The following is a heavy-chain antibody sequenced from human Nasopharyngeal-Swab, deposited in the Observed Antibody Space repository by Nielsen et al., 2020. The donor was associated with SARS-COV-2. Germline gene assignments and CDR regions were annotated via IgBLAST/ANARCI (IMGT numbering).Heavy chain of an antibody. CDR3: ARGRKGSYFAAYDI. Sequence: WVRQAPGQGLEWMRWINTQNGDTKYAQKLQGRVTINTDTSTTTAYMELTSLRSDDTAVYYCARGRKGSYFAAYDIWGQGTMVTVSS. J-gene: IGHJ3*02. V-gene: IGHV1-18*01. D-gene: IGHD3-10*01. CDR2: INTQNGDT.